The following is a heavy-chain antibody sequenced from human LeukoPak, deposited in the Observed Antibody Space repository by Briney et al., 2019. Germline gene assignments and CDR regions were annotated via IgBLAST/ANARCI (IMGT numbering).Heavy chain of an antibody. CDR3: AREREESRIRSGWYPRGPDAFDI. CDR1: GGSISSTY. CDR2: IYTSGST. D-gene: IGHD6-19*01. J-gene: IGHJ3*02. V-gene: IGHV4-4*07. Sequence: SETRSLTCTAPGGSISSTYWSWTGQPAGKGLKGFGGIYTSGSTNYNPSLKSRVTMSVDTSKNQFSLKLSSVTAADTAVYYCAREREESRIRSGWYPRGPDAFDIWGQGTMVTVSS.